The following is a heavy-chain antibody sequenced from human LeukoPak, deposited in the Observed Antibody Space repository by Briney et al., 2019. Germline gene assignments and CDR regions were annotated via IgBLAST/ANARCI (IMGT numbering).Heavy chain of an antibody. CDR1: GYSFTRYW. V-gene: IGHV5-51*01. CDR2: IYPGDSDT. D-gene: IGHD5-12*01. CDR3: ARRGSGYDINWFDP. Sequence: GESLKISFKGSGYSFTRYWIAWVRPRPGKGLGWMGIIYPGDSDTRYSPSFQGQVTISADKSITTAYLQWNSLKASDTAMYYCARRGSGYDINWFDPWGQGTLVTVSS. J-gene: IGHJ5*02.